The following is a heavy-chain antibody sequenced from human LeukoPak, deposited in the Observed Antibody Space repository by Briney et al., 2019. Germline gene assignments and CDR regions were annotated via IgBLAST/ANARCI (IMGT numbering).Heavy chain of an antibody. J-gene: IGHJ5*02. CDR3: AKAHGTYYYDSSGRNWFDP. CDR1: GYIFTGYY. V-gene: IGHV1-2*02. D-gene: IGHD3-22*01. Sequence: ASVKVSCKASGYIFTGYYLHWVRQAPGQGLEWMEWINPNSGGTNYAQKFQGRVTMTRDTSISTAYMELSRLRSDDTAVYYCAKAHGTYYYDSSGRNWFDPWGQGTLVTVSS. CDR2: INPNSGGT.